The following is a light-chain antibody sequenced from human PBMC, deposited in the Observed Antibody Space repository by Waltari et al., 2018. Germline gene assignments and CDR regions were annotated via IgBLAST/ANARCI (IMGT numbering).Light chain of an antibody. J-gene: IGKJ2*02. Sequence: EIVLTQSPDTLSLSPGKRATLSCRASQRISSSHLAWYQQKTGQAPRLLISGSSIRSTGVPDRFSGGGSGTDFTLTIDRLEPEDFAVFFCQQYGSPCTFGPGTKLEI. CDR1: QRISSSH. CDR3: QQYGSPCT. CDR2: GSS. V-gene: IGKV3-20*01.